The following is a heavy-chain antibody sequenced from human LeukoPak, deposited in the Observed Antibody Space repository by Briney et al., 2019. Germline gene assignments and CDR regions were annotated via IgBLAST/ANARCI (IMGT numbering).Heavy chain of an antibody. Sequence: PGGSLRLSCAASGFTFYTYAMNWVRQAPGTGMQWVAAISGSGGTTYYADSVKGRRTISKDNSKNTVYLQLSSLRAEDTAVYYCAKDPSDFLVDCWGQGTLVTVSS. V-gene: IGHV3-23*01. CDR1: GFTFYTYA. J-gene: IGHJ4*02. CDR2: ISGSGGTT. D-gene: IGHD2-21*02. CDR3: AKDPSDFLVDC.